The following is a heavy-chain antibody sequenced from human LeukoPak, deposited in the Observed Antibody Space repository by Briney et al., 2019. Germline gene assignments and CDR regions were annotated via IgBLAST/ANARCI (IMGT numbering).Heavy chain of an antibody. J-gene: IGHJ6*04. CDR3: ARETGYSSGRKRRPHMDV. Sequence: SETLSLTCAVYGGSSSGYYWSWLRQPPGKGLEWIGEINHSGSTNYNPSLKSRVPISVDTSKNQFSLKLSSVTAADTAVYYCARETGYSSGRKRRPHMDVWGKGTTVTVSS. D-gene: IGHD6-19*01. CDR2: INHSGST. V-gene: IGHV4-34*01. CDR1: GGSSSGYY.